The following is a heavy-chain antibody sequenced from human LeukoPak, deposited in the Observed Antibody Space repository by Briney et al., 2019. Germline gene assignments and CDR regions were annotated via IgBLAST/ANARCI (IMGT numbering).Heavy chain of an antibody. CDR2: IKQDGSEK. CDR3: ARGEVRGVIIPKADY. D-gene: IGHD3-10*01. CDR1: GFTFSSYW. J-gene: IGHJ4*02. V-gene: IGHV3-7*01. Sequence: GGSLRLSCAASGFTFSSYWMSWVRQAPGKGLEWVAKIKQDGSEKYYVDSVKGRFTISRDNAKNSLYLQMNSLRAEDTAVYYCARGEVRGVIIPKADYWGQGTLVTVSS.